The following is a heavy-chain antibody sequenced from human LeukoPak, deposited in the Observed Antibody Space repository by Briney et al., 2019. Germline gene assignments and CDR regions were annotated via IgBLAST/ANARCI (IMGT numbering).Heavy chain of an antibody. Sequence: PGGSLRLSCAASGFTFSSYSMNWVRQAPGKGPEWVSYITSSGTTIYYADSVKGRFTISRDNAKNSLYLQMDSLRAEDTAVYYCARVVGATPEVDYWGQGTLVTVSS. CDR1: GFTFSSYS. D-gene: IGHD1-26*01. CDR3: ARVVGATPEVDY. V-gene: IGHV3-48*04. CDR2: ITSSGTTI. J-gene: IGHJ4*02.